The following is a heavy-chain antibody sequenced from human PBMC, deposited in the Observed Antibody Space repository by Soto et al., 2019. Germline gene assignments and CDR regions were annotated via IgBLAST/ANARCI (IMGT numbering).Heavy chain of an antibody. CDR1: GGSISSYY. D-gene: IGHD3-3*01. CDR2: IYYSGST. Sequence: QVQLQESGPGLVKPSETLSLTCTVSGGSISSYYWSWIRQPPGKGLEWIGYIYYSGSTNYNPSLKSRVTISVDTSKNQFSLKLSSVTAADTAVYYCARRDRDVGFWSGKTEVYYYYYYMDVWGKGTTVTVSS. J-gene: IGHJ6*03. V-gene: IGHV4-59*01. CDR3: ARRDRDVGFWSGKTEVYYYYYYMDV.